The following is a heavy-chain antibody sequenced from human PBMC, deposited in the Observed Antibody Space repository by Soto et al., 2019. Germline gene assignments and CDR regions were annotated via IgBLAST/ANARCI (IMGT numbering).Heavy chain of an antibody. CDR2: INPNSGGT. J-gene: IGHJ6*02. D-gene: IGHD6-6*01. V-gene: IGHV1-2*04. Sequence: GASVKVSCKASGYTFTGYYMHWVRQAPGQGLEWMGWINPNSGGTNYAQKFQGWVTMTRDTSISTAYMELSRLRSDDTAVYYCARGGSSPSSYYYYGMDVWGQGTTVTVSS. CDR1: GYTFTGYY. CDR3: ARGGSSPSSYYYYGMDV.